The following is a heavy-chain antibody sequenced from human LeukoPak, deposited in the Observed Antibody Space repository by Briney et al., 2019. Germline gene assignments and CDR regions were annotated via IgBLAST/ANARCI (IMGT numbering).Heavy chain of an antibody. V-gene: IGHV3-73*01. J-gene: IGHJ4*02. D-gene: IGHD2-2*01. Sequence: GGSLRLSCAASGFTFSGSAMHWVRQASGKGLEWVGRIRSKANSYATAYAASVKGRFTISRDDSKNTAYLQMNSLKTEATAVYYCTTPVVVPAASDYWGQGTLVTVSS. CDR2: IRSKANSYAT. CDR3: TTPVVVPAASDY. CDR1: GFTFSGSA.